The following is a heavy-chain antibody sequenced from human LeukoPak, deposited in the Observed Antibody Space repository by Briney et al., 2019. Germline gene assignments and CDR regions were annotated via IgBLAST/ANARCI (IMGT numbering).Heavy chain of an antibody. D-gene: IGHD4-17*01. CDR1: GYSIGRGYY. V-gene: IGHV4-38-2*01. CDR2: IYHSGST. CDR3: ASPSFPTVTMVYFQH. J-gene: IGHJ1*01. Sequence: PSDTLSLTCAVSGYSIGRGYYWGWMRQPPGKGLEWIGSIYHSGSTYYNPSLKSRVTIPVDPSKNQFSLKLSYVTAADTAVYYCASPSFPTVTMVYFQHWGQGTLVTVSS.